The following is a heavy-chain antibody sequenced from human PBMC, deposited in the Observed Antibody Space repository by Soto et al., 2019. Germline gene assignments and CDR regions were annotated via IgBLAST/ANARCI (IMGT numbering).Heavy chain of an antibody. V-gene: IGHV3-23*01. CDR2: IHGGGDST. CDR1: GFSFRKYA. J-gene: IGHJ5*02. Sequence: EEQWLESGGGLVQPGGSLRLSCAASGFSFRKYAMSWVRQAPGKGLEWVSCIHGGGDSTYYADSVKGRFTVSRDDSKEEFYHKTSSLRVDDTAVYYSAKDAVVGNGAGDWFDPWGQGTLVTVSS. CDR3: AKDAVVGNGAGDWFDP. D-gene: IGHD6-19*01.